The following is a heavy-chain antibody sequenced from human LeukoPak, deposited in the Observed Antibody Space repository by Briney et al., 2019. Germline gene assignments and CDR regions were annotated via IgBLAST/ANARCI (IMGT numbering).Heavy chain of an antibody. CDR3: ARARYTNSWYAVDI. J-gene: IGHJ3*02. D-gene: IGHD6-13*01. CDR2: IYHTGGN. Sequence: PSETLSLTCLVSSGSVSSYYWTWIRQPPGKGLEWIGYIYHTGGNNYSPSLKSRVTMYVDTSKNQLSLKLSSVTAADTAMYYCARARYTNSWYAVDIWGQGTMVTVSS. V-gene: IGHV4-59*08. CDR1: SGSVSSYY.